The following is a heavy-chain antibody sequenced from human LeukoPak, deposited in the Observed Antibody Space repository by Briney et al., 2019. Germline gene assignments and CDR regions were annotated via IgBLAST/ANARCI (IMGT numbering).Heavy chain of an antibody. D-gene: IGHD2-15*01. CDR2: ISGSGGST. CDR3: AKGGWPQPFDY. V-gene: IGHV3-23*01. Sequence: GGSLRLSCAASGFIFSSYAMNWVRQAPGKGLEWVSAISGSGGSTYCADSVKGRFTISRDNSKNTLYLQMNSLRAEDTAVYYCAKGGWPQPFDYWGQGTLVTVSS. CDR1: GFIFSSYA. J-gene: IGHJ4*02.